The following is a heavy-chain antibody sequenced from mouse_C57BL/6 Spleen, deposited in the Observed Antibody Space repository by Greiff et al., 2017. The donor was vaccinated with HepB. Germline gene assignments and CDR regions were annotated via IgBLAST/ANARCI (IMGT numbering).Heavy chain of an antibody. CDR2: IDPENGDT. J-gene: IGHJ2*01. D-gene: IGHD1-3*01. CDR1: GFNIKDDY. Sequence: EVKLMESGAELVRPGASVKLSCTASGFNIKDDYMHWVKQRPEQGLEWIGWIDPENGDTEYASKFQGKATITADTSSNTAYLQLSSLTSEDTAVYYCTLYSFYWGQGTTLTVSS. V-gene: IGHV14-4*01. CDR3: TLYSFY.